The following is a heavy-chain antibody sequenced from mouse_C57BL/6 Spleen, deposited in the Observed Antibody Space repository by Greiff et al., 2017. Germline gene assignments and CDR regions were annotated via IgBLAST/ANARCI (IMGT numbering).Heavy chain of an antibody. J-gene: IGHJ2*01. CDR1: GYTFTTYS. V-gene: IGHV1-47*01. CDR2: FHPYNDDT. Sequence: VQLQQSGAELVKPGASVKMSCKASGYTFTTYSIEWVKQNHGKSLEWIGNFHPYNDDTKYNEKFKGKATLTVAKSSSTVYLELSRLTSDDSAVYYCARGDGYYAFFDYWGQGTTLTVAS. D-gene: IGHD2-3*01. CDR3: ARGDGYYAFFDY.